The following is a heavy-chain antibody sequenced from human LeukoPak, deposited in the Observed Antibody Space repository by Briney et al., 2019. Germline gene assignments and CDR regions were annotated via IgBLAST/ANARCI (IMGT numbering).Heavy chain of an antibody. J-gene: IGHJ4*02. D-gene: IGHD4-17*01. CDR3: ASCFTDGDCEY. CDR2: IYSGGNT. V-gene: IGHV3-66*01. CDR1: GFTFSSYS. Sequence: GGSLRLSCAASGFTFSSYSMNWVRQAPGKGPEWVSVIYSGGNTYYADFVKARFTISRDNSKNTVYLQMNSLRAEDTAVYYCASCFTDGDCEYWGQGTLVTVSS.